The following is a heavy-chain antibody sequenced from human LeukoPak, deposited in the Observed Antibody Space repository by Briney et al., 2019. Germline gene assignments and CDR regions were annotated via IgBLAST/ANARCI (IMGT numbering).Heavy chain of an antibody. CDR3: ATGGGSRGPPPFDY. Sequence: ASVKVSCKASGYTFTGYYMHWVRQAPGQGLEWMGWINPNSGGTNYAQKFQGRVTMTRDTSISTACMELSRLRSDDTAVYYCATGGGSRGPPPFDYWGQGTLVTVSS. CDR2: INPNSGGT. CDR1: GYTFTGYY. D-gene: IGHD2-15*01. J-gene: IGHJ4*02. V-gene: IGHV1-2*02.